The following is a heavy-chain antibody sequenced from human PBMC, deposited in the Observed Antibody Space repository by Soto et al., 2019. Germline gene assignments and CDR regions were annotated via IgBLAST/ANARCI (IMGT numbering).Heavy chain of an antibody. J-gene: IGHJ5*02. V-gene: IGHV1-58*01. CDR1: GFAFTSSA. D-gene: IGHD2-15*01. CDR2: IVVGTGDT. CDR3: AADGDCNSGSCYPSNFDP. Sequence: GASVKVSCKASGFAFTSSAVQWVRQARGQRLEWIGWIVVGTGDTNYAQKFQERVTISRDMSTSTAYMELRSLRSEDTAIYYCAADGDCNSGSCYPSNFDPWGQGTLVTVSS.